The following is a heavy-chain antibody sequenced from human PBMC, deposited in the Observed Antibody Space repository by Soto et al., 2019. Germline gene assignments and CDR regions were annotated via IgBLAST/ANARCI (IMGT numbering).Heavy chain of an antibody. V-gene: IGHV4-39*01. D-gene: IGHD1-26*01. CDR2: IYYSGST. CDR1: GGSISSSSYY. J-gene: IGHJ4*02. Sequence: LSLTCTVSGGSISSSSYYWGWIRQPPGKGLEWIGSIYYSGSTYYNPSLKSRVTISVDTSKNQFSLKLSSVTAADTAVYYCARQGGATRRYYFDYWGQGTLVTVSS. CDR3: ARQGGATRRYYFDY.